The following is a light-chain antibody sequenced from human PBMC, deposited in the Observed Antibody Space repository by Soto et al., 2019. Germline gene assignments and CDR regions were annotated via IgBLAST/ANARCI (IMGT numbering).Light chain of an antibody. J-gene: IGLJ1*01. CDR1: SSDVGDYNY. V-gene: IGLV2-14*01. Sequence: QSVLTQPASVSGSPGQSITISCTGTSSDVGDYNYVSWYQQHQGKAPKVMIYDVSNRPSGVSNRFSGSKSGNTASLTISGLKAADEADYYCSSYTSSSTLVFGTGTKLAVL. CDR3: SSYTSSSTLV. CDR2: DVS.